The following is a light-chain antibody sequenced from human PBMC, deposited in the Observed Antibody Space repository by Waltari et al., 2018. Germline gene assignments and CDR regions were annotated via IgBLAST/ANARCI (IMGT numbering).Light chain of an antibody. Sequence: DIRMTQSPSSLSASVGDRVTITCRASQSISRFLNWYQQKPGKAPKLLINAASRLQSGVPSRFSGSRSGTDCTLTISSLQPEDFATFYCQQSHTPPLTFGGGTKVEIK. CDR3: QQSHTPPLT. CDR1: QSISRF. V-gene: IGKV1-39*01. CDR2: AAS. J-gene: IGKJ4*01.